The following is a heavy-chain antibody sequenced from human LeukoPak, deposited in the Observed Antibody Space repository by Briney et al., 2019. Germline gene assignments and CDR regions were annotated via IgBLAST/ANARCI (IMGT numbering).Heavy chain of an antibody. D-gene: IGHD2-21*01. V-gene: IGHV4-59*01. Sequence: PETLSLTCTVSGGSISSYYWSWIRQPPGKGPEWIGYIYYSGSTNYNPSLKSRVTISVDTSKNQFSLKLSSVTAADTAVYYCARGIMWGRYYYYYGMDVWGQGTTVTVSS. J-gene: IGHJ6*02. CDR1: GGSISSYY. CDR3: ARGIMWGRYYYYYGMDV. CDR2: IYYSGST.